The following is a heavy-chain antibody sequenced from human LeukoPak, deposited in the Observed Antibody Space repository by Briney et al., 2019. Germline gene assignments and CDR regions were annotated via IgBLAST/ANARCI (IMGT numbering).Heavy chain of an antibody. CDR3: ARDRIAITTTLWD. CDR2: ISNDGSNK. Sequence: AGGSLRLSCAASGFTFRSHAMNWVRQAPGKGLEWVAVISNDGSNKYYADSVKGRFTISRDNSESTLYLQMNNLRAEDTAVYYCARDRIAITTTLWDWGQGTQVTVSS. CDR1: GFTFRSHA. V-gene: IGHV3-30-3*01. J-gene: IGHJ4*02. D-gene: IGHD3-22*01.